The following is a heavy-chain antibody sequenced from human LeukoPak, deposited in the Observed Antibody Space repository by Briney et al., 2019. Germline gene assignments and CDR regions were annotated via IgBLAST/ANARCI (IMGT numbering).Heavy chain of an antibody. Sequence: ESGPALVKPTQTLTLTCTFSGFSLSTSGMCVSWIRQPPGKALEWLARIDWDDDRYYNASLKTRLTISKDTSKNQVVLTMTNMDPVGTATYYCARSSRDHYYNYGMDVWGQGTTVTVSS. J-gene: IGHJ6*02. D-gene: IGHD5-24*01. V-gene: IGHV2-70*11. CDR2: IDWDDDR. CDR1: GFSLSTSGMC. CDR3: ARSSRDHYYNYGMDV.